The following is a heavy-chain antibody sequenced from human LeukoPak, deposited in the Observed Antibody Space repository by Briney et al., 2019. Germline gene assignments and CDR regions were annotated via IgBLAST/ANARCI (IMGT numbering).Heavy chain of an antibody. Sequence: GGSLRLSCAVSGFTFSSYAMHWVRQAPGKGLEWVAVISYDGSNKYYADSVKGRFTISRDNSKNTLYLQMNSLRAEDTAVYYCARDSAFDDFWSGYDYFDYWGQGTLVTVSS. J-gene: IGHJ4*02. CDR1: GFTFSSYA. CDR3: ARDSAFDDFWSGYDYFDY. V-gene: IGHV3-30*04. CDR2: ISYDGSNK. D-gene: IGHD3-3*01.